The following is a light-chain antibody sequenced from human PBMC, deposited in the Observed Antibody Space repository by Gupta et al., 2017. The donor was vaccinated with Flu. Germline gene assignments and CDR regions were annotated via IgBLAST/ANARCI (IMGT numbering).Light chain of an antibody. V-gene: IGLV1-47*01. CDR3: ASWDDSMSGWV. CDR2: RNT. Sequence: QSVLTPPPSASGTPGQRVTISWSGGRSNLGGNYVYWYQQFAGAAPKLLLYRNTQRPAGVPDRFSGSKSGTSASLAISGLRSEDEADYHCASWDDSMSGWVYGGGTRLTVL. CDR1: RSNLGGNY. J-gene: IGLJ3*02.